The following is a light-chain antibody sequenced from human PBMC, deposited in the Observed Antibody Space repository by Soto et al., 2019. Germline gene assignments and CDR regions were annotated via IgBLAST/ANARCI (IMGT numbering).Light chain of an antibody. J-gene: IGKJ3*01. CDR1: QRVSTN. CDR2: RAS. CDR3: QQYNGSPFT. V-gene: IGKV3-15*01. Sequence: ETVMTQSPATLSVSPGERATLSCRASQRVSTNLAWYQQKPGQSPRLLIYRASTRATDIPARFSGSGSGTEFTLTISSLQSEDFAVYYCQQYNGSPFTFGPGTKVDIK.